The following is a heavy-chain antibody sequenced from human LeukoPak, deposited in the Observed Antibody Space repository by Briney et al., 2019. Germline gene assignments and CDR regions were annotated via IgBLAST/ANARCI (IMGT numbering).Heavy chain of an antibody. V-gene: IGHV3-33*01. CDR3: ARGQYSGSYYHYYYYMYV. CDR2: IRYDGSNK. CDR1: GYTFTSYG. Sequence: PGGSLRLSCEASGYTFTSYGMHWVRQAPGQGLEWVGVIRYDGSNKNYADSVKGRVTMSRDNSRNTLYLQMHSLRAEDTAVYYCARGQYSGSYYHYYYYMYVWGKGATVTVSS. J-gene: IGHJ6*03. D-gene: IGHD1-26*01.